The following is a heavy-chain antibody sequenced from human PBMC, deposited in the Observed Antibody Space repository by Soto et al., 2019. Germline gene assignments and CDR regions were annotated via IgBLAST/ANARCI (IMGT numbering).Heavy chain of an antibody. V-gene: IGHV3-48*01. CDR3: ARGPLTAAAQSFRLDY. CDR2: ISSSSSTI. D-gene: IGHD6-13*01. J-gene: IGHJ4*02. Sequence: GSLRLSCAASGFTFSSYSMNWVRQAPGKGLEWVSYISSSSSTIYYADSVKGRFTISRDNAKNSLYLQMNSLRAEDTAVYYCARGPLTAAAQSFRLDYWGQGTLVTVSS. CDR1: GFTFSSYS.